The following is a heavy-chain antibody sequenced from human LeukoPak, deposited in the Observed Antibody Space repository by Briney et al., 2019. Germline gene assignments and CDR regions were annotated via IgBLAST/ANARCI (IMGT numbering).Heavy chain of an antibody. CDR3: ARDFDAMVRGVPLDY. CDR2: IKQDGSEK. V-gene: IGHV3-7*01. Sequence: PGGSLRLSCAASGFTFSSYWMSWVRQAPGKGLEWVANIKQDGSEKHYVDSVKGRFTISRDNAKNPLYLQMNSLRAEDTAVYYCARDFDAMVRGVPLDYWGQGTLVTVSS. CDR1: GFTFSSYW. J-gene: IGHJ4*02. D-gene: IGHD3-10*01.